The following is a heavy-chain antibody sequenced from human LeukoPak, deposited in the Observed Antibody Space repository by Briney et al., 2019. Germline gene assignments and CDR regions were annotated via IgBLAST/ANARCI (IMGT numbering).Heavy chain of an antibody. D-gene: IGHD2-15*01. Sequence: PGGSLRLSCAASGFTFSSYGMHWVRQAPGKGLEWVGVISYDGSNKYYADAAKVRFTISRDNSRNTLYLQMNSLRAEDTAVYYCAKRQLKDIVVVVAATLGAFDIWGQGTMVTVSS. CDR2: ISYDGSNK. V-gene: IGHV3-30*18. CDR3: AKRQLKDIVVVVAATLGAFDI. CDR1: GFTFSSYG. J-gene: IGHJ3*02.